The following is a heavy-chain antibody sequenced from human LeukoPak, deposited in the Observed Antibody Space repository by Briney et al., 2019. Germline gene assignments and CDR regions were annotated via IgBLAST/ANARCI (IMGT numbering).Heavy chain of an antibody. CDR1: GGSISSGGYY. D-gene: IGHD3-22*01. CDR2: IYYSGST. V-gene: IGHV4-61*08. CDR3: ARIDRSHDAFDI. J-gene: IGHJ3*02. Sequence: NPSQTLSLTCAVSGGSISSGGYYWSWIRQPPGKGLEWIGYIYYSGSTNYNPSLKSRVTISVDTSKNQFSLKLSSVTAADTAVYYCARIDRSHDAFDIWGQGTMVTVSS.